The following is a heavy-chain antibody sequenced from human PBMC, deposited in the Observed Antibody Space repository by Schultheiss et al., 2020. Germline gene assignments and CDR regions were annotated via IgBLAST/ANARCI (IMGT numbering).Heavy chain of an antibody. V-gene: IGHV3-23*01. CDR3: AKAGTWDTVMATYSMDV. D-gene: IGHD5-18*01. J-gene: IGHJ6*02. CDR2: IVGSGMST. Sequence: GGSLRLSCAASGFTFSSYAMSWVRQAPGKGLEWVSGIVGSGMSTYYADSVKGRFTISRDNSKNTLYLQMNSLRAEDTAVYYCAKAGTWDTVMATYSMDVWGQGNTGNVYS. CDR1: GFTFSSYA.